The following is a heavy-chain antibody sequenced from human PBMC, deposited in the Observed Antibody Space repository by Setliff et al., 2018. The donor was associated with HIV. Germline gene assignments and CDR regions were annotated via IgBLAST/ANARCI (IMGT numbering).Heavy chain of an antibody. Sequence: GESLKISCAASGFTFRNYWMTWVRQAPGKGLEWVANIRQDGRENSYVDSMKGRITISRDNAKNSLYLQINSLRAEDTAVYFCARDPGNNYGDRAFDYWGQGTLVTVSS. J-gene: IGHJ4*02. V-gene: IGHV3-7*01. CDR3: ARDPGNNYGDRAFDY. CDR1: GFTFRNYW. CDR2: IRQDGREN. D-gene: IGHD4-17*01.